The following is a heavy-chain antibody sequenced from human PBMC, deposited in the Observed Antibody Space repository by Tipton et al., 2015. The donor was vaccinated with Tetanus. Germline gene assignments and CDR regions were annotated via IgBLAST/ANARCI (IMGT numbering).Heavy chain of an antibody. CDR2: INPTDYQT. CDR1: GYNFSIYW. V-gene: IGHV5-51*01. Sequence: QLVQSGAEVYKPGESLKISCKPSGYNFSIYWIGWGLQMPGKGLEWMGVINPTDYQTSYNPSFEGQVTISADRSINTVYLQWTRLQTSDSAMFFCARRRGAILSGSYPWYFDLWGRGALVTVSS. CDR3: ARRRGAILSGSYPWYFDL. J-gene: IGHJ2*01. D-gene: IGHD3-9*01.